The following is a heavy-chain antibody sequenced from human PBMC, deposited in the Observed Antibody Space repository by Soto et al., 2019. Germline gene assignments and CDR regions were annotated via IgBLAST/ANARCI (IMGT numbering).Heavy chain of an antibody. CDR3: ARGHDYVNWFDP. CDR1: GYTFTGYY. V-gene: IGHV1-2*04. J-gene: IGHJ5*02. Sequence: ASVNVSCKASGYTFTGYYRHWVRQAPGQGLEWMGWIDPNSGATNYAQKFQGWVTMTRDTSISTAYMELSRLRSDDTAVYYCARGHDYVNWFDPWGQGTLVTVSS. CDR2: IDPNSGAT. D-gene: IGHD3-16*01.